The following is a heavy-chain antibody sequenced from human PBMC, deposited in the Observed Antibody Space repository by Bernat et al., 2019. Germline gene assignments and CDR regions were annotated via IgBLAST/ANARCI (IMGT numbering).Heavy chain of an antibody. CDR3: AREGGQGYYDFWSGYLDWFDP. V-gene: IGHV3-7*01. J-gene: IGHJ5*02. CDR2: IKQDGSEK. CDR1: GFTFSSHW. D-gene: IGHD3-3*01. Sequence: EVQLVESGGGLVQPGGSLRLSCAASGFTFSSHWMSWVRQAPGKGLEWVANIKQDGSEKYYVDSVKGRFTISRDNAKNSLYLQMNSLRAEDTAVNYCAREGGQGYYDFWSGYLDWFDPWGQGTLVTVSS.